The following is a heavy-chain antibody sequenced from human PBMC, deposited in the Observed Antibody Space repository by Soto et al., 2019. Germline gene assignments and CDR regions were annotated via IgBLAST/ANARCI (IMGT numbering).Heavy chain of an antibody. J-gene: IGHJ5*02. D-gene: IGHD6-13*01. CDR3: TTAISSSWYVWFAP. CDR1: GFTFSNAW. V-gene: IGHV3-15*07. Sequence: EVQLVESGGGLVKPGGSLRLSCAASGFTFSNAWMNWVRQAPGKGLEWVGRIKSKTDGGTTDYAAPVKGRFTISRDDSTNTLYLQRNSLKTEDTAVYYCTTAISSSWYVWFAPGGQGTLVTVSS. CDR2: IKSKTDGGTT.